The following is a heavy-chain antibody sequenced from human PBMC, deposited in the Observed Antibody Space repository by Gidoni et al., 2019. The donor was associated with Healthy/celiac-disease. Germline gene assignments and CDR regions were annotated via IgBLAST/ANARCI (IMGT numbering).Heavy chain of an antibody. D-gene: IGHD2-15*01. CDR1: GFTFSSYS. CDR3: ARAPPYCSGGSCYDY. CDR2: ISSSSSYI. Sequence: EVQLVEPGGGLVKPGGSLRLSCAASGFTFSSYSMNWVRQAPGKGLEWVSSISSSSSYISYADSVKGRFTISRDNAKNSLYLQMNSLRAEDTAVYYCARAPPYCSGGSCYDYWGQGTLVTVSS. V-gene: IGHV3-21*01. J-gene: IGHJ4*02.